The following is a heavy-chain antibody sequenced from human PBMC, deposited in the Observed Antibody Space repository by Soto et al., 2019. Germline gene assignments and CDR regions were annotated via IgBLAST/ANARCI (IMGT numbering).Heavy chain of an antibody. D-gene: IGHD3-22*01. J-gene: IGHJ4*02. CDR3: AKVRDAGGYYPKYFDS. Sequence: PGESLKISCKGSGYTFTNYWIGWVRQMAGKGLEWMGIIYDGDSDTIYNPSFQGQVTISDDKSISTAYLQWSSLKASDTAMYYCAKVRDAGGYYPKYFDSWGQGTLVTVSS. CDR2: IYDGDSDT. V-gene: IGHV5-51*01. CDR1: GYTFTNYW.